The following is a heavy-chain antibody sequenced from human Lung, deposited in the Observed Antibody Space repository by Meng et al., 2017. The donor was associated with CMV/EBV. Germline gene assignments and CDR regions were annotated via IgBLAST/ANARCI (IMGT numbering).Heavy chain of an antibody. J-gene: IGHJ5*02. V-gene: IGHV1-18*01. CDR3: ARGIVYDFWSGTQGWFDP. CDR1: GYTFTSYG. CDR2: ISAYNGNT. D-gene: IGHD3-3*01. Sequence: ASVKVSCKASGYTFTSYGICWVRQAPGQGLEWMGWISAYNGNTNYAQKLQGRVTMTTDTSTSTAYMELRSLRSDDTAVYYCARGIVYDFWSGTQGWFDPSGQRTLVTLSS.